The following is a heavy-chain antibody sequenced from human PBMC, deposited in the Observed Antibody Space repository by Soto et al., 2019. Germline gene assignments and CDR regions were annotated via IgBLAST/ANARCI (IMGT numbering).Heavy chain of an antibody. D-gene: IGHD4-17*01. CDR2: IYYSGST. V-gene: IGHV4-31*03. J-gene: IGHJ4*02. CDR3: ARDRNYGGNSVVDY. Sequence: QVPLQESGPGLVKPSQTLSLTCTVSGGSISSGDYYWSWMRQVPGKGLECIGYIYYSGSTSYNPSLRSRITISVDTSKNQFSLKLRSVTAADTALYYCARDRNYGGNSVVDYWGQGTLVTVSS. CDR1: GGSISSGDYY.